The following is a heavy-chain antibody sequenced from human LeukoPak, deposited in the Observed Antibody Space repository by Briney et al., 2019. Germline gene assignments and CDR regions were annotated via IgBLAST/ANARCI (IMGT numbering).Heavy chain of an antibody. CDR3: ARRRGYCSSTSCYAGPPNDAFDI. CDR2: INHSGST. CDR1: GGSFSGYY. J-gene: IGHJ3*02. Sequence: KPSETLSLTCAVYGGSFSGYYWSWIRQPPGKGLEWIGEINHSGSTNYNPSLKSRGTISVDTSKNQFSLKLSSVTAADTAVYYCARRRGYCSSTSCYAGPPNDAFDIWGQGTMVTVSS. V-gene: IGHV4-34*01. D-gene: IGHD2-2*01.